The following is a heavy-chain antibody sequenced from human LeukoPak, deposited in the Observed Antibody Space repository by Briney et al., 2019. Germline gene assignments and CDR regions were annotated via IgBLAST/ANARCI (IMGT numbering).Heavy chain of an antibody. D-gene: IGHD4-17*01. J-gene: IGHJ4*02. Sequence: SETLSLTCAVYGGSFSGYYWSWIRQPPGKGLEWIGGINHSGSTNYNPSLKSRVTISVDTSKNQFSLKLSSVTAADTAVYYCASYGHLVDYWGQGTLVTVSS. CDR2: INHSGST. CDR1: GGSFSGYY. V-gene: IGHV4-34*01. CDR3: ASYGHLVDY.